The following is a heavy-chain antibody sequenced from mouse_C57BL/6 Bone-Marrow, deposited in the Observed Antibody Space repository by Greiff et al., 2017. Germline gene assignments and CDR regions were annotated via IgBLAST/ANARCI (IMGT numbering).Heavy chain of an antibody. D-gene: IGHD2-13*01. CDR2: ISYSGST. V-gene: IGHV3-8*01. CDR3: ARSGMTNWYFDV. Sequence: VQLKQSGPGLAKPSQSLSLTCSVPGYSITSDYWHWIRKFPGNKLEYMGYISYSGSTYYYPSLKSRISITRATSKNQAYMQLNSVTTEDPATYYCARSGMTNWYFDVWGTGTTVTVAS. J-gene: IGHJ1*03. CDR1: GYSITSDY.